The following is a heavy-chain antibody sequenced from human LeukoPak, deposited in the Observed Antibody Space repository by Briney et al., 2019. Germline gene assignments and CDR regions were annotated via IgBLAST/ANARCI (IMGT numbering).Heavy chain of an antibody. CDR2: FDPEDGET. V-gene: IGHV1-24*01. D-gene: IGHD2-2*01. J-gene: IGHJ6*02. Sequence: ASVKVSCKVSGYTLTELSMHWVRQAPGKGLEWMGGFDPEDGETIYAQKFQGRVTMTEDTSTDTAYMELSSLRSEDTAVYYCAREYCSSTSCYGAEYYYYGMDVWGQGTTVTVSS. CDR1: GYTLTELS. CDR3: AREYCSSTSCYGAEYYYYGMDV.